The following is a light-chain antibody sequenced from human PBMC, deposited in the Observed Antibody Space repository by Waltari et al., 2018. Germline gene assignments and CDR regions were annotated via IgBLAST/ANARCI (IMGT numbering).Light chain of an antibody. CDR2: EVS. V-gene: IGLV2-14*01. CDR3: SSYTNSGNVV. J-gene: IGLJ2*01. CDR1: SSYIGRYNY. Sequence: QSALTQPASVSGSPGQAITISCTGTSSYIGRYNYVPWYQQHPGKAPKLVISEVSNRPSGVSNRFSGSKSGNTASLTISGLQAEDGAHYYCSSYTNSGNVVFGGGTKLTVL.